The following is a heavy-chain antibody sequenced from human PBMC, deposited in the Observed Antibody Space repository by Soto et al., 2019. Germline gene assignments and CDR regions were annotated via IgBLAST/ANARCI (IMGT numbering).Heavy chain of an antibody. Sequence: GGSLRLSCAASGFTFDDYAMHWVRQAPGKGLEWVSGISWNSGSIGYADSVKGRFTISRDNAKNSLYLQMNSLRAEDTALYYCANSNWDYYFDYWGQGTLVTVSS. CDR2: ISWNSGSI. J-gene: IGHJ4*02. CDR1: GFTFDDYA. V-gene: IGHV3-9*01. CDR3: ANSNWDYYFDY. D-gene: IGHD7-27*01.